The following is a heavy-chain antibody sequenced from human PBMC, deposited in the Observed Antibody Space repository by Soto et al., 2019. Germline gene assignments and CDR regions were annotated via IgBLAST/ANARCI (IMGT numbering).Heavy chain of an antibody. V-gene: IGHV1-2*02. CDR2: INPNSGGT. J-gene: IGHJ4*02. Sequence: GASVKVSCKASGYTFSDYYIHWVRQAPGQGLEWMGWINPNSGGTEYAPKFQGGVTMTRDTSITTAYMELSRLRSGDTAVYYCAREPATAKPEGVDFWGQGTPVTVSS. CDR1: GYTFSDYY. CDR3: AREPATAKPEGVDF. D-gene: IGHD1-1*01.